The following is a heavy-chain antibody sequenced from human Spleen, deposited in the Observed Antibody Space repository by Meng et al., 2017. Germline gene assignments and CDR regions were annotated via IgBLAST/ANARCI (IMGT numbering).Heavy chain of an antibody. D-gene: IGHD6-13*01. Sequence: VLLQRSGPGLLNAPEPLSVTCAYYGGSFIGHYWSWIRQPPGKGLEWIGEINHSGSTNYNPSLTSRVTISVDTSKNQFSLKLSSVTAADTAVYYCARGRLGYSSSWFDYWGQGTLVTVSS. CDR2: INHSGST. CDR3: ARGRLGYSSSWFDY. CDR1: GGSFIGHY. J-gene: IGHJ4*02. V-gene: IGHV4-34*01.